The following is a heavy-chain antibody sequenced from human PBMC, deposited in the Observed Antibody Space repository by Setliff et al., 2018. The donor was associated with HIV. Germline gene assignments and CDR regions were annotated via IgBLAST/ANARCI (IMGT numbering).Heavy chain of an antibody. CDR1: GFTFRNYK. V-gene: IGHV3-48*03. Sequence: PGGSLRLSCAASGFTFRNYKFNWVRQAPGRGLAWVSSISIGSGGAIDYADSVQGRFTISRDNSKNSLYLQMNSLKVEDTAVYYCARDYLYYNLYNGSPVYGMDVWGQGTTVTVSS. CDR2: ISIGSGGAI. D-gene: IGHD3-3*01. CDR3: ARDYLYYNLYNGSPVYGMDV. J-gene: IGHJ6*02.